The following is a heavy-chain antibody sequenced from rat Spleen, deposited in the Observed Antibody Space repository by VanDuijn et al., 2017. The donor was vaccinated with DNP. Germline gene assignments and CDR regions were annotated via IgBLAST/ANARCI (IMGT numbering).Heavy chain of an antibody. J-gene: IGHJ4*01. CDR2: IRANGIT. Sequence: QVQLKESGPGLVQPSQTLSLTCTVSGFSLTDYSVHWVRQPPGKGLEWMGRIRANGITDYNSALTSRLSISRDTSKSQVFLKMNSLQTDDSAIYFCARGAAEFTVGPMDAWGQGTSVTVSS. CDR3: ARGAAEFTVGPMDA. D-gene: IGHD1-1*01. V-gene: IGHV2-19*01. CDR1: GFSLTDYS.